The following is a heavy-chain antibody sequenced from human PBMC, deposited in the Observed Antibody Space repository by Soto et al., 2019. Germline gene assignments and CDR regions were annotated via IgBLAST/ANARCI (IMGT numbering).Heavy chain of an antibody. Sequence: QVHLKHWGPGRLRPSEPLSLTGPVLGGSSRGYTWAGFAQPPGKGWGGLGEINHSGSTNYNPSLKSRVTISVDTSKNQFSLQLSSVTAADTAVYYCARARLDFWSGSTLYNWFDPWGQGTLVTVSS. D-gene: IGHD3-3*01. V-gene: IGHV4-34*01. CDR2: INHSGST. CDR1: GGSSRGYT. CDR3: ARARLDFWSGSTLYNWFDP. J-gene: IGHJ5*02.